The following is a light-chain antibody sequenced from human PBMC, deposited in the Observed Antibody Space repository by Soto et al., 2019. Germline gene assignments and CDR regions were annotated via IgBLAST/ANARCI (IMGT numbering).Light chain of an antibody. CDR2: EVT. V-gene: IGLV2-14*01. J-gene: IGLJ1*01. CDR3: SSYTSSNTYV. Sequence: QSALTQPASVSGPPGQSITIPCTGTSSDVGGYNYVSWYQQHPGKAPKLMIYEVTNRPSGVSNRFSGSKSGNTASLTISGLQAEDEADYYCSSYTSSNTYVFGTGTKLTVL. CDR1: SSDVGGYNY.